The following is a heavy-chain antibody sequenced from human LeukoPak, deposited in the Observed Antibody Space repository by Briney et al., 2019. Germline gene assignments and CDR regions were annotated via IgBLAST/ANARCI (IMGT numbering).Heavy chain of an antibody. CDR1: GGSISSGSYY. CDR3: ARAYSSSWYDGWFDP. D-gene: IGHD6-13*01. V-gene: IGHV4-61*02. J-gene: IGHJ5*02. Sequence: SETLSLTCTVSGGSISSGSYYWSWIRQPAGKGLEWIGRIYPSGSTNYNPSLKSRVTISVDTSKNQFSLKLSSVTAADTAVYYCARAYSSSWYDGWFDPWGQGTLVTVSS. CDR2: IYPSGST.